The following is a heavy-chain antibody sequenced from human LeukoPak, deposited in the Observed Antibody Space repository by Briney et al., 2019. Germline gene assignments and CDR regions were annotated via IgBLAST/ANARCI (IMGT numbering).Heavy chain of an antibody. J-gene: IGHJ1*01. Sequence: GGSLRLSCAASGFTFSSYWMHWVRQAPGMGLEWVSTIYSDGNTYYPDSVKGRFTISRDGSKNTLYLQLNSLRTEDTAIYYCVREREGSNSEHWGQGTLVTVSS. V-gene: IGHV3-53*01. D-gene: IGHD1-26*01. CDR3: VREREGSNSEH. CDR2: IYSDGNT. CDR1: GFTFSSYW.